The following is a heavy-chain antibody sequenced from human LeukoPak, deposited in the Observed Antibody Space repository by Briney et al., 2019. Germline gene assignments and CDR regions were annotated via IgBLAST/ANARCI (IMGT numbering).Heavy chain of an antibody. V-gene: IGHV3-23*01. D-gene: IGHD2-8*01. CDR2: LSRGGSTT. J-gene: IGHJ4*02. CDR3: AKEQRIRHCSEGVCTEGYYFDY. CDR1: GFNFNMFA. Sequence: GGSLTLSCTGTGFNFNMFAINWVRQAPGQGLEWVSSLSRGGSTTNYADSVKGRFTVSRDRSTNTVFLQMNSLRPEDTALYYCAKEQRIRHCSEGVCTEGYYFDYWGQGTLVTVSS.